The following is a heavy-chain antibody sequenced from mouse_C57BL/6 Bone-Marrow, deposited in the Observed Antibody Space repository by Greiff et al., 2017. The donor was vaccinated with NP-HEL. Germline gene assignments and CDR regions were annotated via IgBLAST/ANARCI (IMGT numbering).Heavy chain of an antibody. CDR1: GFTFSSYA. Sequence: EVKLQESGGGLVKPGGSLKLSCAASGFTFSSYAMSWVRQTPEKRLEWVATISDGGSYTYYPDNVKGRFTISRDNAKNNLYLQMSHLKSEDTAMYYCAREVTTRYFDYWGQGTTLTVSS. J-gene: IGHJ2*01. V-gene: IGHV5-4*01. CDR2: ISDGGSYT. D-gene: IGHD2-2*01. CDR3: AREVTTRYFDY.